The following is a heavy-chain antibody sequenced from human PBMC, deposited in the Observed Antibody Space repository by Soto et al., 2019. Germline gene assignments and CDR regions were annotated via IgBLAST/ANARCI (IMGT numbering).Heavy chain of an antibody. Sequence: QVQLVQSGAEVKKPGSSVKFSCKASGGTFSSYAISWVRQAPGQGLEWRGGIIPIFGTANYAQKFKGRVTITADESTSTAYMELSSLRSEDTAVYYCASRYCSSTSCYTGWFDPWGQGPLVTVSS. V-gene: IGHV1-69*01. D-gene: IGHD2-2*02. CDR3: ASRYCSSTSCYTGWFDP. CDR1: GGTFSSYA. J-gene: IGHJ5*02. CDR2: IIPIFGTA.